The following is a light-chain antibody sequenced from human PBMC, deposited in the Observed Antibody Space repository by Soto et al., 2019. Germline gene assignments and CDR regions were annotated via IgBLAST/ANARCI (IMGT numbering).Light chain of an antibody. J-gene: IGLJ1*01. CDR3: GTWDSSLSAGV. CDR2: DNN. CDR1: SSNIGNNY. Sequence: HCVLKQPPSGPAAPGEKGTISCSGRSSNIGNNYVSWFQQLPGTAPKLLIYDNNKRPSGIPDRFSGSKSGTSATLGITGLQTGDEADYYCGTWDSSLSAGVFGTGTKVTVL. V-gene: IGLV1-51*01.